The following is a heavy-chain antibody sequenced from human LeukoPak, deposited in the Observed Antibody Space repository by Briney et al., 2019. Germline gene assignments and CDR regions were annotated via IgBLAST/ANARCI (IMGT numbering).Heavy chain of an antibody. D-gene: IGHD1-1*01. CDR3: RAATKNCGYYFDY. CDR2: ISSDGREE. J-gene: IGHJ4*02. CDR1: GFTFSIYG. V-gene: IGHV3-30*03. Sequence: GGSLRLSCAASGFTFSIYGMHWVRQAPGKGLEWVAVISSDGREEDYADSVRGRFTISRDNSRDTLYLQMSSLRPEDAAVYYCRAATKNCGYYFDYWGQGTLVTVSS.